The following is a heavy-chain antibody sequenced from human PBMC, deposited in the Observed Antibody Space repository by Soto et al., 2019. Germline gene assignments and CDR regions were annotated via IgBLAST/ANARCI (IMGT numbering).Heavy chain of an antibody. V-gene: IGHV3-74*01. CDR1: GFTFNYYW. D-gene: IGHD2-21*02. J-gene: IGHJ3*01. CDR2: IHSDGSTT. Sequence: EVPLVESEGGLVQRGGSLRLSCAASGFTFNYYWMHWVRQAPGQGLVWVSHIHSDGSTTTYADSVKGRFTISRDNAKNTLYLQMISLRAEDTAVYYCVRGDKGGFDLWGQGTTVTVSS. CDR3: VRGDKGGFDL.